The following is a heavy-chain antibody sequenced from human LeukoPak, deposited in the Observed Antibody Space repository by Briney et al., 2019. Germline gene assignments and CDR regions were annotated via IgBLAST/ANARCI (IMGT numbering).Heavy chain of an antibody. J-gene: IGHJ4*02. V-gene: IGHV3-30-3*01. CDR2: ISYDGSNK. CDR1: GFTFSSYA. Sequence: GRSLRLSCAASGFTFSSYAMHWVRQAPGKGLEWVAVISYDGSNKYYADSVKGRFTISRDNSKNTLYLQMNSLRAEDTAVYYCARDRLEMGSGYYFDYWGQGTLVTVSS. D-gene: IGHD3-22*01. CDR3: ARDRLEMGSGYYFDY.